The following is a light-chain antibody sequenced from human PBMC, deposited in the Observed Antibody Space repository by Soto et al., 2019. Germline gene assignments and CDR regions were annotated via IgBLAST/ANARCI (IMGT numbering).Light chain of an antibody. CDR1: STDPATYDL. CDR2: EVA. Sequence: QSALTQPASVSGSPGQSITISCTGTSTDPATYDLVSWYQQHPGKAPQLIIYEVAKRPSGVSARFSGSQSGDTASLTISGLQAADEAYYYCCSYTNTNTLVFGGGTKVTVL. J-gene: IGLJ3*02. V-gene: IGLV2-14*02. CDR3: CSYTNTNTLV.